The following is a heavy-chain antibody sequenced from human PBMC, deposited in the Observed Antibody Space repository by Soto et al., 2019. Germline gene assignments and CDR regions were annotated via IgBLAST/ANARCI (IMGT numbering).Heavy chain of an antibody. Sequence: ASVKVSCKASGYTFTSYGISWVRQAPGQGLEWMGWISAYNGNTNYAQKLQGRVTMTTDTSTSTAYMELRSLRSDDTAVYYCARLRGPSPIPPLEWLPLGAFDIWGQGTMVTVSS. D-gene: IGHD3-3*01. CDR2: ISAYNGNT. CDR3: ARLRGPSPIPPLEWLPLGAFDI. J-gene: IGHJ3*02. V-gene: IGHV1-18*01. CDR1: GYTFTSYG.